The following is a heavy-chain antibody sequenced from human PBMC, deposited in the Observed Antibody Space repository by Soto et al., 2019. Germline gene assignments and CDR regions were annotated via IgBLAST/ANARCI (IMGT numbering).Heavy chain of an antibody. J-gene: IGHJ4*02. Sequence: QVQLVQSGAEVKKPGSSVKVSCKASGGTFSSYAISWVRQAPGQGLEWMGGIIPIFGTANYAQEFQGRVTITADESTSIAYMELSSLRSEDTAVYYCARGGVWVSGWSPFDYWGQGTLVTVSS. D-gene: IGHD6-19*01. CDR2: IIPIFGTA. CDR1: GGTFSSYA. CDR3: ARGGVWVSGWSPFDY. V-gene: IGHV1-69*01.